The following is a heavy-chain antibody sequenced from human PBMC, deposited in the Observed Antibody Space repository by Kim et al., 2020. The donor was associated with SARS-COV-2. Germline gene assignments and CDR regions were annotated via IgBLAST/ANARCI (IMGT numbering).Heavy chain of an antibody. J-gene: IGHJ4*02. CDR1: GFTFSSYS. CDR3: ARVWSGDCFDD. CDR2: ISRSGDET. D-gene: IGHD3-3*01. Sequence: GGSLRLSCAASGFTFSSYSMSWVRQAPGKGLEWVSTISRSGDETYYVDSVKGRFTISRDNAKDSLYLQMNSLRAEDTAVYYCARVWSGDCFDDLGQGSLV. V-gene: IGHV3-7*03.